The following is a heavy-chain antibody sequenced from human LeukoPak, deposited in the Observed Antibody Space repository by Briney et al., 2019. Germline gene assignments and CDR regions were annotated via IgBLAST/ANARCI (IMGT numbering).Heavy chain of an antibody. CDR2: IYYSGST. CDR3: AADTIFGVVIGGMDV. J-gene: IGHJ6*02. CDR1: GGSISSSSYY. Sequence: TSETLSLTCTVSGGSISSSSYYWGWLRQPPGKGLEWIVSIYYSGSTYYNPSLKSRVTISVDTSKNQFSLKLSSVTAADTAVYYCAADTIFGVVIGGMDVWGQGTTVTVSS. V-gene: IGHV4-39*01. D-gene: IGHD3-3*01.